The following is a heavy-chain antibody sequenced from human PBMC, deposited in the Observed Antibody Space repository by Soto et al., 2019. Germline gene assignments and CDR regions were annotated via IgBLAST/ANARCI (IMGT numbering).Heavy chain of an antibody. V-gene: IGHV4-34*01. CDR2: VNDSGST. J-gene: IGHJ4*02. Sequence: PSETLSLTCAFYGGSLSGYYWSWIRQPPGKGLEWIGEVNDSGSTNYSPSLKSRVTISVDTSKNQFSLKLSSVTAADTAVYYCARGDLMTHDYWGQGTLVTVSS. CDR1: GGSLSGYY. CDR3: ARGDLMTHDY.